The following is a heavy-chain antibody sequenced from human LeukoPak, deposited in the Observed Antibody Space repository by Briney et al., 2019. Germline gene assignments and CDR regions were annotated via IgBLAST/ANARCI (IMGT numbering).Heavy chain of an antibody. J-gene: IGHJ4*02. V-gene: IGHV4-39*07. Sequence: SETLSLTCAVSDYSISSSTYYWGWIRQPPGKGLEWIGSVYYSGSTYYNPSLKSRVTISADTSKNQFSLKLSSVTAADTAVYYCASLYSYGFAIYYWGQGTLLTVSS. CDR2: VYYSGST. CDR3: ASLYSYGFAIYY. D-gene: IGHD5-18*01. CDR1: DYSISSSTYY.